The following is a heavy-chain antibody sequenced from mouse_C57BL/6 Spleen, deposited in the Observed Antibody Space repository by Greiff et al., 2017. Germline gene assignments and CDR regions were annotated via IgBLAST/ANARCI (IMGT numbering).Heavy chain of an antibody. CDR1: GYTFTSYW. CDR2: IHPNSGST. Sequence: QVQLQQSGAELVKPGASVKLSCKASGYTFTSYWMHWVKQRPGQGLEWIGMIHPNSGSTNYNEKFKSKATLTVDKSSSTAYMQLSSLTSEDSAVYYCAREKETAQARLDYWGQGTTLTVSS. J-gene: IGHJ2*01. D-gene: IGHD3-2*02. V-gene: IGHV1-64*01. CDR3: AREKETAQARLDY.